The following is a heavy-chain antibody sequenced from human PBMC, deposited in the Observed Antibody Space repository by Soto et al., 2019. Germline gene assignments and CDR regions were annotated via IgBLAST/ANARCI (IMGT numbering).Heavy chain of an antibody. V-gene: IGHV1-3*01. CDR2: INAGNGNT. Sequence: GASVKVSCKASGYTFTSYAMHWVRQAPGQRLEWMGWINAGNGNTKYSQKFQGRVTITRDTSASTAYMELSSLRSEDTAVYYCAREGLYSYGFDYWGQGTLVTVSS. D-gene: IGHD5-18*01. CDR1: GYTFTSYA. J-gene: IGHJ4*02. CDR3: AREGLYSYGFDY.